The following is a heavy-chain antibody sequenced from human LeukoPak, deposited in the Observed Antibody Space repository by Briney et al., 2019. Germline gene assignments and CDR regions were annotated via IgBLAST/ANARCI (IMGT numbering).Heavy chain of an antibody. J-gene: IGHJ4*02. CDR3: ASPGSVGDTGMPDY. CDR2: INSDGINT. V-gene: IGHV3-74*01. CDR1: GFTFSNYW. D-gene: IGHD5-18*01. Sequence: GGSLRLSCAASGFTFSNYWMHWVRQAPGKGLVWVSRINSDGINTSYADSVKGRFTISRDNAKNSLYLQMNSLRAEDTAVYYCASPGSVGDTGMPDYWGQGTLVTVSS.